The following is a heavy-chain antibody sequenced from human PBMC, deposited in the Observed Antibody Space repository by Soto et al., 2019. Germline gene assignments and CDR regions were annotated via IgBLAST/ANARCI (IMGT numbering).Heavy chain of an antibody. CDR1: GGTFSTYA. CDR2: IIPIFGTA. J-gene: IGHJ5*02. CDR3: ARSQDSSGYWNNCFDP. V-gene: IGHV1-69*01. D-gene: IGHD3-22*01. Sequence: QVQLVQSGAEVKMPGSSVKVSYKASGGTFSTYAMTWVRQAPGQGLEWMGGIIPIFGTANYPQKFQGRVTITADESTSTAYMELSSLRSEDTAVYYCARSQDSSGYWNNCFDPWGQGTLVTVSS.